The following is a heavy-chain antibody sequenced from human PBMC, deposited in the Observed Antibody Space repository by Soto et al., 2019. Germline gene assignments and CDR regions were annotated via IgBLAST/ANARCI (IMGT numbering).Heavy chain of an antibody. CDR1: GFTFSSYG. Sequence: GGSLRLSCAASGFTFSSYGMHWVRQAPGKGLEWVAVISYDGSNKYYADSVKGRFTISRDNSKNTLYLQMNSLGAEDTAVYYCAKGGKGDYYFDYWGQGTLVTVSS. V-gene: IGHV3-30*18. CDR3: AKGGKGDYYFDY. CDR2: ISYDGSNK. D-gene: IGHD3-16*01. J-gene: IGHJ4*02.